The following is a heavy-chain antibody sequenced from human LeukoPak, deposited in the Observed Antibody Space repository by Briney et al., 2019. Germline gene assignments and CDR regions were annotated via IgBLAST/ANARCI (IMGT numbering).Heavy chain of an antibody. J-gene: IGHJ4*02. CDR2: ISGSGGST. D-gene: IGHD3-3*01. V-gene: IGHV3-23*01. Sequence: GGSLRLSCAASGFTFSSYAMSWVRQAPGKGLEWVSAISGSGGSTYYADSVKGRFTISRDNSKNTLYLQMNSLRAEDTAVYYCAKVASMYYEEYYFDYWGQGTLVTVTS. CDR3: AKVASMYYEEYYFDY. CDR1: GFTFSSYA.